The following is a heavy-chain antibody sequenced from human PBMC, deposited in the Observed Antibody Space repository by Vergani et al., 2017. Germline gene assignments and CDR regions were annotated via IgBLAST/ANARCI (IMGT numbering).Heavy chain of an antibody. D-gene: IGHD2-2*01. CDR2: ISYDGSYK. CDR1: GFTLGGYA. Sequence: QVQLVESGGGVVQPGRSLRLSCTASGFTLGGYAMHWVRQAPGRGLEWVAVISYDGSYKYYADSVKGRFTISRDNSKNTLYLQMNSLRPEDTAVYYCARESRYCTSASCSNLGAFDIWGQGTMVTVSS. CDR3: ARESRYCTSASCSNLGAFDI. V-gene: IGHV3-30*04. J-gene: IGHJ3*02.